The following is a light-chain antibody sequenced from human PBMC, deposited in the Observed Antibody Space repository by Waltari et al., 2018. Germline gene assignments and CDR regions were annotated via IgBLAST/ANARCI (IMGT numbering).Light chain of an antibody. CDR3: CSYAGLGIYV. J-gene: IGLJ1*01. Sequence: QSGLTQPASVSGSPGPSITISCTGTSSDAGNYNLLLWYQQYPGKAPKLMVYEVTKRTSGVSDRFSGSKSGNTASLTIYGLQSEDEADYYCCSYAGLGIYVFGTGTKVTVL. CDR2: EVT. CDR1: SSDAGNYNL. V-gene: IGLV2-23*02.